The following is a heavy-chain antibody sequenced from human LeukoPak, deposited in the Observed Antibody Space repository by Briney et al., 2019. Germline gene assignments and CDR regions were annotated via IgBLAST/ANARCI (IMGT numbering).Heavy chain of an antibody. CDR3: ARFVVGATTRTPHDAFDI. Sequence: PSETLSHTCAVSGGSISSSNWWSWVRQPPGKGLEWIGEIYHSESTNYNPSLKSRVTISVDKSKNQFSLKLSSVTAADTAVYYCARFVVGATTRTPHDAFDIWGQGTMVTVSS. CDR2: IYHSEST. V-gene: IGHV4-4*02. CDR1: GGSISSSNW. J-gene: IGHJ3*02. D-gene: IGHD1-26*01.